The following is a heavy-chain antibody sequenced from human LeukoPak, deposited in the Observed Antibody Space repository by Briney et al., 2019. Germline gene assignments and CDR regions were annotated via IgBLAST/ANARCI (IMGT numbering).Heavy chain of an antibody. J-gene: IGHJ4*02. CDR1: GYTFTSYD. Sequence: ASVKVSCKASGYTFTSYDINWVRHATGQGLEWMGWMNTNSGGTKFAQKFQGWVTMTRDTSIRTAYMELSRLRSDDTAVYYCARADTRWLVNFDYWGQGTLVTVSS. CDR3: ARADTRWLVNFDY. V-gene: IGHV1-2*04. D-gene: IGHD6-19*01. CDR2: MNTNSGGT.